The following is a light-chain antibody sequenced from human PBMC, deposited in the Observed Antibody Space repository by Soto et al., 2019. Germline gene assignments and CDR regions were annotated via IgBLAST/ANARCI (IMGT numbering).Light chain of an antibody. J-gene: IGKJ5*01. V-gene: IGKV2-29*03. CDR2: EVS. CDR1: XXXLHSDGKTY. CDR3: MQGTHWPPT. Sequence: DIVMTQTPPALSVTPGQPSSXXXXXXXXXLHSDGKTYLYWYLQKPGQPPQLLIYEVSNRFSGVPDRFSGSGSGTDFTLKISRVEAEDVGVYYCMQGTHWPPTFGQGTRLEI.